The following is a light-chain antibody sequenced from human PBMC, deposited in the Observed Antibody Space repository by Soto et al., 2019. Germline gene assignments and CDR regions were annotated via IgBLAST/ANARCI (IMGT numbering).Light chain of an antibody. CDR1: QSVSSSY. Sequence: EIVLTQSPGTLSLSPGERATLSCRASQSVSSSYIAWYQHKPGQAPRLFIYGASRRVTGIPDRFSGSGSGTDFTLTISRLEPEDFAVYHCQQYGRSPWTFGQGTKVEIK. V-gene: IGKV3-20*01. CDR2: GAS. J-gene: IGKJ1*01. CDR3: QQYGRSPWT.